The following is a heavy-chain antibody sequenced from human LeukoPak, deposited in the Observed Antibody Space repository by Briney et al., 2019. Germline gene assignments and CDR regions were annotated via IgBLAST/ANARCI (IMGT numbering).Heavy chain of an antibody. CDR3: AKDAFYDFWSDTLYYYYGMDV. CDR2: ISGSGGST. J-gene: IGHJ6*02. CDR1: GFTFSSYA. D-gene: IGHD3-3*01. Sequence: GGSLRLSCAASGFTFSSYAMSWVRQAPGKGLEWVSAISGSGGSTYYADSVKGRFTISRDNSKNTLYLQMNSRRAEDTAVYYCAKDAFYDFWSDTLYYYYGMDVWGQGTTVTVSS. V-gene: IGHV3-23*01.